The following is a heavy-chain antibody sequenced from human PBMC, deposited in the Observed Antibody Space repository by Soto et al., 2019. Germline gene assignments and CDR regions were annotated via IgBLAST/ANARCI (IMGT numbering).Heavy chain of an antibody. CDR1: GGTFSSYT. V-gene: IGHV1-69*02. D-gene: IGHD3-22*01. CDR2: IIPILGIA. CDR3: ARALLPYYYDSSGYLTPEGGITNWFDP. Sequence: SVKVSCKASGGTFSSYTISWVRQAPGQGLEWMGRIIPILGIANYAQKFQGRVTITADKSTSTAYMELSSLRFEDTAVYYCARALLPYYYDSSGYLTPEGGITNWFDPWGQGTLVTVSS. J-gene: IGHJ5*02.